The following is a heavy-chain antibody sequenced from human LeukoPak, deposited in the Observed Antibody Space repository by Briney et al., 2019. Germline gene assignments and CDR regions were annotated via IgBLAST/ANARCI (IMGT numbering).Heavy chain of an antibody. CDR1: GFTFSSYG. V-gene: IGHV3-30*02. Sequence: PGGSLRLSCAASGFTFSSYGMHWVRQAPGKGLEWVAVIWYDGSNKYYADSVKGRFTISRDNSKNSLYLQMNSLRVEDTAVYFCAKDGGRYRFDYWPQGTLVTVSS. J-gene: IGHJ4*02. CDR2: IWYDGSNK. CDR3: AKDGGRYRFDY. D-gene: IGHD3-16*02.